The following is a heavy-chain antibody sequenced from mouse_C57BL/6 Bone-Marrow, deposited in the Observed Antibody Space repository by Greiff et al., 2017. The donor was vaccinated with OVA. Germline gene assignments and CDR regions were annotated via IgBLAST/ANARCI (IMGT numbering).Heavy chain of an antibody. CDR2: IYPGSGNT. CDR1: GYTFTDYY. J-gene: IGHJ4*01. CDR3: ARADYYGSSYDAMDY. D-gene: IGHD1-1*01. V-gene: IGHV1-76*01. Sequence: VQLKESGAELVRPGASVKLSCKASGYTFTDYYINWVKQRPGQGLEWIARIYPGSGNTYYNEKFKSKATLTAEKSSSTAYMQLSSLTSEDSAVYFCARADYYGSSYDAMDYWGQGTSVTVSS.